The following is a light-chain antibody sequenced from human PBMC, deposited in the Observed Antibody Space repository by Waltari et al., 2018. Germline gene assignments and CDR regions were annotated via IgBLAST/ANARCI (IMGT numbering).Light chain of an antibody. CDR2: DGS. CDR3: QQYNSYLSS. J-gene: IGKJ2*01. V-gene: IGKV1-5*01. CDR1: QNIGTW. Sequence: IAMTQSPSTLSASVGDSVTITCRASQNIGTWVAWYQQKPGNAPKLLIFDGSTLESGVPSRFSGSASGTDFTLTINSLQPDDFASYFCQQYNSYLSSFGQGTKLEI.